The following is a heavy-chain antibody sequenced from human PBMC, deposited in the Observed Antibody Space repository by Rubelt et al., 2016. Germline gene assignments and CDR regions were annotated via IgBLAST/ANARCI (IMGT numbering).Heavy chain of an antibody. CDR2: IYYVGST. V-gene: IGHV4-61*01. J-gene: IGHJ4*02. Sequence: QVQLQESGPGLVKPSETLSLTCTVSGASVTSSSFYWSCIRQPPVNGLEWIGYIYYVGSTNYNPPLESRVTMSVDTSKNQCAVELTCVTASDTAVYYCARWVRGSGNAFFDYWGQGTRVTVSS. CDR3: ARWVRGSGNAFFDY. CDR1: GASVTSSSFY. D-gene: IGHD3-10*01.